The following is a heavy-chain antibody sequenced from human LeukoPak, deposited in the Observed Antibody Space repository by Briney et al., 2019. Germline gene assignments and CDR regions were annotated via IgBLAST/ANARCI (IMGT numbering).Heavy chain of an antibody. CDR3: ARGPTRFDY. Sequence: PGGSLRLSCAASGFTFNSYTMNWVRQAPGKGLEWVSTISSSSSNIYYADSVKGRFTISRDNAKNSLFLQMNSLIAEDTAVYYCARGPTRFDYWGRGTVVTVSS. CDR2: ISSSSSNI. V-gene: IGHV3-21*01. J-gene: IGHJ4*02. CDR1: GFTFNSYT.